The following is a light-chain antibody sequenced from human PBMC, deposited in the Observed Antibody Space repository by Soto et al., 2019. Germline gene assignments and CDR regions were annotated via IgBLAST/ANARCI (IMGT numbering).Light chain of an antibody. V-gene: IGKV1-12*01. J-gene: IGKJ5*01. CDR1: QDISYW. CDR2: AAS. Sequence: DIQMTQSPSSVSASVGGRVTITCRASQDISYWLAWYQQQSGKAPKLLIYAASSLQRGVPSRFSGSGSGTHFTLTISNLQPEDFATYYCQQAHSFPITFGQGTRLEIK. CDR3: QQAHSFPIT.